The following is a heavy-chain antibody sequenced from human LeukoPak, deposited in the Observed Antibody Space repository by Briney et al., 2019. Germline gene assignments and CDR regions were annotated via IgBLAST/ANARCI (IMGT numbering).Heavy chain of an antibody. CDR3: AKDPESRSYFENCSYT. J-gene: IGHJ5*02. CDR1: GFTFSSYA. D-gene: IGHD3-9*01. CDR2: ISGSGGST. Sequence: GGSLRLSCAASGFTFSSYAMSWVRQAPGKGLEWVSAISGSGGSTYYADSVKGRFTISRDNSKNTLYLQMNSLRAEDTAVYYCAKDPESRSYFENCSYTCGQGTLLTVSS. V-gene: IGHV3-23*01.